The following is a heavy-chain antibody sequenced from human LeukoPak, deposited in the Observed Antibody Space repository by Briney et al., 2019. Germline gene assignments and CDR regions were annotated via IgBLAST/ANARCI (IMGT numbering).Heavy chain of an antibody. CDR3: AKAFCSSTSCYIGF. CDR2: INSDGSST. CDR1: GFTFSSYW. D-gene: IGHD2-2*02. J-gene: IGHJ4*02. V-gene: IGHV3-74*01. Sequence: GGSLRLSCAASGFTFSSYWMHWVRQAPGKGLGWVSRINSDGSSTSYADSVKGRFTISRDNAKNSLYLQMNSLRAEDTALYYCAKAFCSSTSCYIGFWGQGTLVTVSS.